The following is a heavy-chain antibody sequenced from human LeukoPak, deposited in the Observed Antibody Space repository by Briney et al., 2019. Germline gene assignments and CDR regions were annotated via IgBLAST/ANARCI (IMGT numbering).Heavy chain of an antibody. CDR2: IYTSGST. CDR1: GGSISSYY. D-gene: IGHD4-23*01. CDR3: AREVHAAMVVTPNLPYNWLDP. Sequence: SETLSLTCTVSGGSISSYYWSWIRQPAGKGLEWIGRIYTSGSTNYNPSLKSRVTMSVDTSKNQFSLKLSSVTAADTAVYYCAREVHAAMVVTPNLPYNWLDPWGQGTLVTVSS. J-gene: IGHJ5*02. V-gene: IGHV4-4*07.